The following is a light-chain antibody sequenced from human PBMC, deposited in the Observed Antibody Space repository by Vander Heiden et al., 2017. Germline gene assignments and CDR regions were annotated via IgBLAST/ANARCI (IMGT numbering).Light chain of an antibody. CDR2: SAS. Sequence: DAVMTQSPASLAVSLGERATLTCRSSQSLFFRSDDKNYLAWFQQKVGQPPKQLIYSASFREPGVPDRFIGSGSGTDFTLTISSLQPEDVAVYYCQQYYSTPWTFGQGTKVEVK. J-gene: IGKJ1*01. CDR3: QQYYSTPWT. V-gene: IGKV4-1*01. CDR1: QSLFFRSDDKNY.